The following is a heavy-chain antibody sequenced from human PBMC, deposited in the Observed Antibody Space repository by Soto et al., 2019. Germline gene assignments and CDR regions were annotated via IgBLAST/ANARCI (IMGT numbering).Heavy chain of an antibody. V-gene: IGHV4-34*01. CDR2: INHSGST. D-gene: IGHD6-6*01. CDR3: ARGLRPRGAARQGWFDP. J-gene: IGHJ5*02. Sequence: QVQLQQWGAGLLKPSETLSLTCAVYGGSFSGYYWSWIRQPPGKGLEWSGEINHSGSTNYNPSLNSRVTISVDTSKNQFSLKLSAVTAADTAVYYCARGLRPRGAARQGWFDPWGQGTLVTVSS. CDR1: GGSFSGYY.